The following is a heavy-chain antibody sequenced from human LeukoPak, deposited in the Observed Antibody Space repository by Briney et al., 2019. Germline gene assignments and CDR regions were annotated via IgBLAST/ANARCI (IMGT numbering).Heavy chain of an antibody. CDR1: GFTFSNFA. CDR2: VSGIGFKT. Sequence: GGSLRLSRAPSGFTFSNFAMIGVGPAPPQGREWVSGVSGIGFKTHYADSPWGPFTISRHKTKTTVYLQMNSLRAEDTAIYYCAQSPAGSRGRLDYWGQGTLVTVSS. CDR3: AQSPAGSRGRLDY. V-gene: IGHV3-23*01. D-gene: IGHD1-26*01. J-gene: IGHJ4*02.